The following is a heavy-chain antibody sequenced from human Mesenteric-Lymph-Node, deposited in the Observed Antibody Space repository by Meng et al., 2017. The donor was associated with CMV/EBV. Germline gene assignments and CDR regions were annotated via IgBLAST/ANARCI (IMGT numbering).Heavy chain of an antibody. V-gene: IGHV1-3*04. CDR2: INIVEDKT. CDR1: GYTFSSYA. Sequence: VQLVQSGAGVQKPGASGKFSCKASGYTFSSYAMHWVRQAPGQRLEWMGWINIVEDKTKTSQNFQGRVTLTRDTSANTAYMELSSLRSDDTAVYYCARTNNWGFDYWGQGTLVTVSS. CDR3: ARTNNWGFDY. D-gene: IGHD3-16*01. J-gene: IGHJ4*02.